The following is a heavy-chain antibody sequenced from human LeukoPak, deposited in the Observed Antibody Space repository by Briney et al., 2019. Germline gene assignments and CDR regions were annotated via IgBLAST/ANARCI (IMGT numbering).Heavy chain of an antibody. CDR1: GFTFSSYG. CDR3: AKDRPTTMDV. Sequence: GGSLSLSCAASGFTFSSYGMHWASQAPGKGLEWVAFIRYDGSNKYYADSVKGRFTISRDNSKNTLYLQMNSLRAEDTAVYYCAKDRPTTMDVWGKGTTVTVSS. V-gene: IGHV3-30*02. CDR2: IRYDGSNK. D-gene: IGHD1-26*01. J-gene: IGHJ6*03.